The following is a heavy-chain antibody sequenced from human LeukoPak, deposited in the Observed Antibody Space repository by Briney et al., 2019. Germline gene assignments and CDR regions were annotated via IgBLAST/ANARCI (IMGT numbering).Heavy chain of an antibody. D-gene: IGHD6-13*01. Sequence: GGSLRLSCAASGFTFSCYWMSWVRQAPGKGLEWVANIKQDGSEKYYVDSVKGRFTISRDNAKNSLYPQMNSLRAEDTAVYYCVKVRISEDGLDFWDQGTLVTVSS. V-gene: IGHV3-7*03. J-gene: IGHJ4*02. CDR3: VKVRISEDGLDF. CDR2: IKQDGSEK. CDR1: GFTFSCYW.